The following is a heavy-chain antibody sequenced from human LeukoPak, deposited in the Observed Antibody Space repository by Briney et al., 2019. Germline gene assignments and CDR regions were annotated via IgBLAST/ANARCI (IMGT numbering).Heavy chain of an antibody. Sequence: GGSLRLSCAASGFTFSSYGMHWVRQAPGKGLEWVAFIRYDGSNKYYADSVKGRFTISRDNSKNTLYLQMNSLRAEDTAVYYCAKGFSSRSSWYLEDVDAFDIWGQGTMVTVSS. CDR2: IRYDGSNK. V-gene: IGHV3-30*02. CDR1: GFTFSSYG. J-gene: IGHJ3*02. CDR3: AKGFSSRSSWYLEDVDAFDI. D-gene: IGHD6-13*01.